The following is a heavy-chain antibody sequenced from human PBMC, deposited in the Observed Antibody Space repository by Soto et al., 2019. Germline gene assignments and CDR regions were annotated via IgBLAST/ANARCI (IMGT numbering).Heavy chain of an antibody. CDR1: GGSISSSY. V-gene: IGHV4-59*08. CDR2: IYDSGST. D-gene: IGHD1-1*01. J-gene: IGHJ4*02. CDR3: TTRGDAYNADFDY. Sequence: SETLSLTCTVSGGSISSSYWSWIRQPPGKGLEWIGYIYDSGSTYYNSSLKSRVTMSVDTSKNQFSLTLSSVTAADTALYYCTTRGDAYNADFDYWGQGTLVTVSS.